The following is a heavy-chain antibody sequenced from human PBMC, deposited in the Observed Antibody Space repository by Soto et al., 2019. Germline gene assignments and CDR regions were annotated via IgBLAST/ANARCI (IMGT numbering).Heavy chain of an antibody. V-gene: IGHV4-31*03. D-gene: IGHD2-15*01. CDR3: AREGSERGWFDP. Sequence: QVQLQESGPGLVKPSQTLSLTCTVSGGSISSGGYYWSWIRQHPGKGLEWIGYIYYSGSTYYNPSLKSRVTISVDTSKNQCSLKLSSVTAADTAVYYCAREGSERGWFDPWGQGTLVTVSS. CDR1: GGSISSGGYY. J-gene: IGHJ5*02. CDR2: IYYSGST.